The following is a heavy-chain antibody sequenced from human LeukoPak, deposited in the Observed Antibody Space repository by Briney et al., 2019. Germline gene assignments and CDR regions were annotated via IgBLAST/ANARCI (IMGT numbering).Heavy chain of an antibody. CDR1: GGSFSGYY. Sequence: SETLSLTCAVYGGSFSGYYWSWIRQPPGKGLEWIGEINHSGSTNYNPSLKSRVTISVDTSKNQFSLKLSSVTAADTAVYYCARSFVGELPEDYYYYYMDVWGKGTTVTVSS. CDR2: INHSGST. CDR3: ARSFVGELPEDYYYYYMDV. J-gene: IGHJ6*03. D-gene: IGHD1-26*01. V-gene: IGHV4-34*01.